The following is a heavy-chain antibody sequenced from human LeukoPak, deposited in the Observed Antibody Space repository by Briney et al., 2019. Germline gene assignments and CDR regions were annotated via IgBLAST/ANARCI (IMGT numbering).Heavy chain of an antibody. CDR1: GFTFSSYG. J-gene: IGHJ4*02. V-gene: IGHV3-30*18. CDR3: AKDPGPAGRRGYCSSTSCYTQDNYFDY. CDR2: ISYGGSNK. Sequence: GGSLRLSCAASGFTFSSYGMHWVRQAPGKGLEWVAVISYGGSNKYYADSVKGRFTISRDNSKNTLYLQMNSLRAEDTAVYYCAKDPGPAGRRGYCSSTSCYTQDNYFDYWGQGTLVTVSS. D-gene: IGHD2-2*02.